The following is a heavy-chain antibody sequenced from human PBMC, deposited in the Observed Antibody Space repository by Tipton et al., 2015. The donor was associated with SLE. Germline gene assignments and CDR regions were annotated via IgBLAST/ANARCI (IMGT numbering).Heavy chain of an antibody. CDR2: IRYDGSEK. Sequence: SGFTFSSYGMYWVRQAPGKGLEWVAFIRYDGSEKYYADSVKGRFTISRDNSRNMLHLQMNSLRAEDTAVYYCAKDGMLEFSGSHHLDYWGQGALVTVPS. V-gene: IGHV3-30*02. D-gene: IGHD1-26*01. CDR3: AKDGMLEFSGSHHLDY. J-gene: IGHJ4*02. CDR1: GFTFSSYG.